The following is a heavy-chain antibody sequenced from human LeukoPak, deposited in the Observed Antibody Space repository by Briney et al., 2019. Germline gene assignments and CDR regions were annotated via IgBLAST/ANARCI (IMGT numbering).Heavy chain of an antibody. D-gene: IGHD3-10*01. J-gene: IGHJ4*02. CDR3: APHRFGEPHFEY. CDR2: VYKTGHT. Sequence: SETLSLTCTVSDNSVSSFYWGWIRQPPGKGLEWIGFVYKTGHTNYNPSLKSRVAISLDGSKSQVSLRLTSVTAADTAVYYCAPHRFGEPHFEYWGRGTLVSVSS. V-gene: IGHV4-59*08. CDR1: DNSVSSFY.